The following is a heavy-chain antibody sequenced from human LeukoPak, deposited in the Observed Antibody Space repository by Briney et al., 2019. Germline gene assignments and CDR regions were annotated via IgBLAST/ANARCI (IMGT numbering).Heavy chain of an antibody. CDR1: GFTVSSNY. D-gene: IGHD5-24*01. CDR3: AKDQNFVGWGDGYNSWFDY. J-gene: IGHJ4*02. V-gene: IGHV3-30*02. CDR2: IRYDGSNK. Sequence: PGGSLRLSCAASGFTVSSNYMSWVRQAPGKGLEWVAFIRYDGSNKYYADSVKGRFTISRDNSKNTLYLQMNSLRAEDTAVYYCAKDQNFVGWGDGYNSWFDYWGQGTLVTVSS.